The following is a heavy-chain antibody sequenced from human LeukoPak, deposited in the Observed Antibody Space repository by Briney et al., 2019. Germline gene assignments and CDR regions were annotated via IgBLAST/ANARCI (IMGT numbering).Heavy chain of an antibody. CDR3: ARGGGLA. D-gene: IGHD3-16*01. CDR1: GFTFSSYA. J-gene: IGHJ5*02. V-gene: IGHV3-30-3*01. CDR2: ISYDGSNK. Sequence: GGSLRLSCAASGFTFSSYAMHWVRQAPGKGLEWVAVISYDGSNKYYADSVKGRFTISRDNSKNTLYLQMNSLRAEDTAVYYCARGGGLAWGQETLVTVSS.